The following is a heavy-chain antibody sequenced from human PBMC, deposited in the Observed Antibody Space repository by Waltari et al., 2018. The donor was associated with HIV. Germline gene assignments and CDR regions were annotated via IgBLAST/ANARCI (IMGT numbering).Heavy chain of an antibody. V-gene: IGHV4-34*02. Sequence: QVQLQQWGAGLLKPSETLSLTCAVFGGSFSGYYWTWIRQPPGTGLECIGEITHGGSTPAHPSLTGRVSISLDTSKNQFSLKLTSVTAADTAVYYCARGVPQGLVVVVPTGMRDLSWFDPWGHGTLVTVSS. CDR3: ARGVPQGLVVVVPTGMRDLSWFDP. D-gene: IGHD2-2*01. CDR1: GGSFSGYY. CDR2: ITHGGST. J-gene: IGHJ5*02.